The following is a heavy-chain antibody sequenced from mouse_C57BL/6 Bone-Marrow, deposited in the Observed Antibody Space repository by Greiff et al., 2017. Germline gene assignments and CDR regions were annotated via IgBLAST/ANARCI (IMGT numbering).Heavy chain of an antibody. Sequence: VQLQQSGAELVRPGASVKLSCKASGYTFTDYYINWVKQRPGQGLEWIARIYPGSGNTYYNEKFKGKATLTAEKSSSTAYMQLSSLTSEDSAVYFCAILRTWYFDVWGTGTTVTVSS. D-gene: IGHD1-1*01. V-gene: IGHV1-76*01. CDR3: AILRTWYFDV. CDR2: IYPGSGNT. J-gene: IGHJ1*03. CDR1: GYTFTDYY.